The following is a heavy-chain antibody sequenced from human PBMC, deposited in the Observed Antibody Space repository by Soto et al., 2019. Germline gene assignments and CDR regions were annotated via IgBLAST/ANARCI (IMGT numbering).Heavy chain of an antibody. CDR1: GGSFSGYY. CDR2: INHSGST. D-gene: IGHD7-27*01. J-gene: IGHJ6*02. V-gene: IGHV4-34*01. CDR3: ARGQSSGDRSNYFYYGMDV. Sequence: SETLSLTCAVYGGSFSGYYWSWIRQPPGKGLEWIGEINHSGSTNYNPSLKSRVTISVDTSKNKFSLKLSSVTAADTAVYYCARGQSSGDRSNYFYYGMDVWGQGTTVTVSS.